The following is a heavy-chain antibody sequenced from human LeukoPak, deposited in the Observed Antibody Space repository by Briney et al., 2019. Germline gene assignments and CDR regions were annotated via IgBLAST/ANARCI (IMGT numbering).Heavy chain of an antibody. J-gene: IGHJ4*02. CDR2: IRNKANSYTT. CDR1: GFTFSDHY. CDR3: TRDARGGFDY. V-gene: IGHV3-72*01. D-gene: IGHD3-16*01. Sequence: GGSLRLSCAASGFTFSDHYIDWVRQAPGKGLEWVGRIRNKANSYTTEYAASVKGRFTISRDDSKNSVYLQMISLKTEDTALYYCTRDARGGFDYWGQGTLVTVSS.